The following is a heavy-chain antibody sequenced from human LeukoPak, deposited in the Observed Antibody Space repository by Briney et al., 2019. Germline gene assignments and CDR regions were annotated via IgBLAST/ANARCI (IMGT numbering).Heavy chain of an antibody. J-gene: IGHJ4*02. CDR1: GFTFSSHA. Sequence: GGSLRLSCAASGFTFSSHAMSWVRQAPGKGLQWVSGISGSGGSTYYADSVKGRFTISRDNSKDTLYLQMNSLRAEDTAVYYCAKCNLAAAGTFGYWGQGTLVTVSS. D-gene: IGHD6-13*01. CDR2: ISGSGGST. CDR3: AKCNLAAAGTFGY. V-gene: IGHV3-23*01.